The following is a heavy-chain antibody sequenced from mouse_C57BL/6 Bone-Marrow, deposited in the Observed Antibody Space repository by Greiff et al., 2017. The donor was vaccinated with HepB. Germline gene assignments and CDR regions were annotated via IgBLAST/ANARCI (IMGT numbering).Heavy chain of an antibody. V-gene: IGHV1-69*01. CDR1: GYTFTSYW. J-gene: IGHJ2*01. CDR3: AREGGVVAHFDY. Sequence: QVQLKQPGAELVMPGASVKLSCKASGYTFTSYWMHWVKQRPGQGLESIGEIDPSDSYTNYNQKFKGKSTLTVDKSSSTAYMQLSSLTSEDSAVYYCAREGGVVAHFDYWGQGTTLTVSS. CDR2: IDPSDSYT. D-gene: IGHD1-1*01.